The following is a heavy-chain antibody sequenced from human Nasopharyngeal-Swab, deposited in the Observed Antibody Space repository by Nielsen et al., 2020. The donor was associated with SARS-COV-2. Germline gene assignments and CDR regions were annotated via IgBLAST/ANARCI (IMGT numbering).Heavy chain of an antibody. Sequence: WIRQPPGKGREWIGYIYYSGSTNYNPSLKSRVTISVDTSKNQFSLKLSSVTAADTAVYYCARDGYDSSGYYLSAFDIWGQGTMVTVSS. J-gene: IGHJ3*02. CDR2: IYYSGST. D-gene: IGHD3-22*01. CDR3: ARDGYDSSGYYLSAFDI. V-gene: IGHV4-59*01.